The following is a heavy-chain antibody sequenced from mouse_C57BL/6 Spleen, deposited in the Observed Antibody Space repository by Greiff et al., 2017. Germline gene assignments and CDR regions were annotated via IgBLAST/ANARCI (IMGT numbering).Heavy chain of an antibody. Sequence: QVQLQQSGAELARPGASVKMSSKASGYTFTSYTMHWVKQRPGQGLEWIGYINPSSGYTKYNQKFKDKATLTADKSSSTAYMQLSSLTSEDSAVYYCARRGYDPHFDYWGQGTTLTVSS. CDR3: ARRGYDPHFDY. J-gene: IGHJ2*01. CDR1: GYTFTSYT. CDR2: INPSSGYT. D-gene: IGHD2-3*01. V-gene: IGHV1-4*01.